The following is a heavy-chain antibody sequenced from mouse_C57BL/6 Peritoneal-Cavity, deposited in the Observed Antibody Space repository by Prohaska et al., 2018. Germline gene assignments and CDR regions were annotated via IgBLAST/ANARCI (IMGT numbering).Heavy chain of an antibody. V-gene: IGHV1-75*01. J-gene: IGHJ2*01. CDR3: ARSYYYGSSYYFDY. CDR2: IFPGSGST. Sequence: QVQLQQSGPELVKPGASVKISCKASGYTFTDYYINWVKQRPGQGLEWIGWIFPGSGSTYYNEKFKGKATLTVDKSSSTAYMLLSSLTSEDSAVYFCARSYYYGSSYYFDYCGQGTTLTVSS. D-gene: IGHD1-1*01. CDR1: GYTFTDYY.